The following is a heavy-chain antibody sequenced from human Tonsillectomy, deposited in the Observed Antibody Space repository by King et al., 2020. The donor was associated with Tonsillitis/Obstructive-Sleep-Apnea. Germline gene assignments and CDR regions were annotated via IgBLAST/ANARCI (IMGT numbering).Heavy chain of an antibody. CDR3: AKDLSMADALDI. J-gene: IGHJ3*02. CDR2: ISGSGGST. D-gene: IGHD2-8*01. V-gene: IGHV3-23*04. CDR1: GFTFXSNA. Sequence: VQLVESGGXLVXPGGSXXXSCXASGFTFXSNAMSWXXQAPGKGLEWVSVISGSGGSTYYADSVKGRFTISRDNSKNTLSLQMNSLRAEDTAVSYCAKDLSMADALDIWGQGTMVTVSS.